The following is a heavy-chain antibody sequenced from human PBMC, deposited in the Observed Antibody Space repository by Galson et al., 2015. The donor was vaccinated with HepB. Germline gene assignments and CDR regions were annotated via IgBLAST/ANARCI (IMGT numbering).Heavy chain of an antibody. Sequence: SVKVSCKASGYTFTSHAMNWVRQAPGQGLEWMGWINTNTGNPTYAQGFTGRFVFSLDTSVSTAYLQISSLKAEDTAVYYCARRPLGQLLWFEDFDYWGQGTLVTVSS. V-gene: IGHV7-4-1*02. CDR1: GYTFTSHA. D-gene: IGHD3-10*01. CDR3: ARRPLGQLLWFEDFDY. J-gene: IGHJ4*02. CDR2: INTNTGNP.